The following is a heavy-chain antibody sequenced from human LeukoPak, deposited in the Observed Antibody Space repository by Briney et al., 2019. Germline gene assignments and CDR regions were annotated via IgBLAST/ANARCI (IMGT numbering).Heavy chain of an antibody. D-gene: IGHD1-26*01. CDR1: GFTFSSYW. CDR3: ARDGIVGATNFDY. CDR2: INSDGSTT. V-gene: IGHV3-74*01. J-gene: IGHJ4*02. Sequence: GGSLRLSCAASGFTFSSYWMHWVRHAPGKGLVWVSRINSDGSTTNYADSVKGRFTISRDNAKNTLYLQMNRLRAEDTAVYYCARDGIVGATNFDYWGQGTLVTVSS.